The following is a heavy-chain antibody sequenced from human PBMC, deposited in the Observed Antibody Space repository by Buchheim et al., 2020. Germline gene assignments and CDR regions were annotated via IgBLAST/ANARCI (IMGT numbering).Heavy chain of an antibody. CDR1: GFTFSSYW. V-gene: IGHV3-74*01. Sequence: EVQLVESGGGLVQPGGSLRLSCAASGFTFSSYWMHWVRQAPGKGLVWVSRINSDGSSTSYADSVKGRFTISRDNAKITLYLQMNSLRAEDTAVYYCARVSISSSWQIYYYYGMDVWGQGTT. CDR3: ARVSISSSWQIYYYYGMDV. CDR2: INSDGSST. J-gene: IGHJ6*02. D-gene: IGHD6-13*01.